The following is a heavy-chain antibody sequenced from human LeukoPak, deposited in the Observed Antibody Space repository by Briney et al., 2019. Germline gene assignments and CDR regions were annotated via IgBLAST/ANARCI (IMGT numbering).Heavy chain of an antibody. D-gene: IGHD1-1*01. J-gene: IGHJ4*02. CDR3: ARGQQLVFMAKVQLERSSYFDY. CDR2: ISAYNGNT. V-gene: IGHV1-18*01. Sequence: ASVKVSCKASGYTFTSYGISWVRQAPGQGLEWMGWISAYNGNTNYAQKLQGRVTMTTDTSTSTAYMELSSLRSEDTAVYHCARGQQLVFMAKVQLERSSYFDYWGQGTLVTVSS. CDR1: GYTFTSYG.